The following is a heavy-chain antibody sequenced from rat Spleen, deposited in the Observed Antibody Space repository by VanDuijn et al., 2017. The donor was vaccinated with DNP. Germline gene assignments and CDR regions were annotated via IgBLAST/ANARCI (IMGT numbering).Heavy chain of an antibody. CDR2: MWSDGDT. CDR3: ARETAEFTVGPMDA. V-gene: IGHV2-32*01. Sequence: QVQLKESGPGLVQPSQTLSLTCSVSGFSLTSYHVHWVRQPPGKGLKWMGVMWSDGDTSYNSALKSRLSISKDTSKSQVFLKMNSLQTDDTAIYFCARETAEFTVGPMDAWGQGTSVTVSS. CDR1: GFSLTSYH. D-gene: IGHD1-1*01. J-gene: IGHJ4*01.